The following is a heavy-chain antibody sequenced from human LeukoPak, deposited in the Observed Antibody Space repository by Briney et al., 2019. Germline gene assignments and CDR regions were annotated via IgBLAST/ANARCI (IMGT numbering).Heavy chain of an antibody. CDR1: GFTFSTYA. Sequence: PGGSLRLSCAASGFTFSTYAMSWVRQAPGKGLEWVSGISGSGDRTYYADSVKGRLTISRDHSKNPLYVQMDSLRADHTAVYYCVRRYFAWAPDYWGQGTLVTVSS. CDR3: VRRYFAWAPDY. D-gene: IGHD3-9*01. CDR2: ISGSGDRT. J-gene: IGHJ4*02. V-gene: IGHV3-23*01.